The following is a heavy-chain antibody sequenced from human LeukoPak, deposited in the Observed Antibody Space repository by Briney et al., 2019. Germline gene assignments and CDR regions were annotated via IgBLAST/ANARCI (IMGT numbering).Heavy chain of an antibody. CDR2: IYYGGST. V-gene: IGHV4-59*08. D-gene: IGHD6-25*01. CDR1: GGSISSYY. Sequence: KSSETLSLTCTVSGGSISSYYWSWIRQPPGKGLEWIGYIYYGGSTNYNPSLKSRVTISVDTSKNQFSLKLSSVTAADTAVYYCARQGGGFWYFDLWGRGTLVTVSS. CDR3: ARQGGGFWYFDL. J-gene: IGHJ2*01.